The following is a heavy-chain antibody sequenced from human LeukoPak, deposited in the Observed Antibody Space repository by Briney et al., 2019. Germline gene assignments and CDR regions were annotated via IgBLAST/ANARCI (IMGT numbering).Heavy chain of an antibody. CDR1: GFTFSDYY. D-gene: IGHD2-15*01. V-gene: IGHV3-11*04. CDR2: ISSSGSTI. CDR3: ARDLSVVVVAATPLFLDY. J-gene: IGHJ4*02. Sequence: GGSLRLSCAASGFTFSDYYMSWIRQAPGKGLEWVSYISSSGSTIYYADSVKGRFTISRDNAKNSLYLQMNSLRAEDTAVYYCARDLSVVVVAATPLFLDYWGQGTLVTVSS.